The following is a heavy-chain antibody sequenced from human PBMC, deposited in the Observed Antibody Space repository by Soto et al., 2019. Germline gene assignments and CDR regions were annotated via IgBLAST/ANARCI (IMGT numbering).Heavy chain of an antibody. CDR1: GFTFSSYS. V-gene: IGHV3-48*01. J-gene: IGHJ4*02. Sequence: PGGSLRLSCAASGFTFSSYSMNWVRQAPGKGLEWVSYISSSSSTIYYADSVKGRFTISRDNAKNSPYLQMNSLRAEDTAVYYCARDYSSYGPFDYWGQGTLVTSPQ. CDR2: ISSSSSTI. CDR3: ARDYSSYGPFDY. D-gene: IGHD5-18*01.